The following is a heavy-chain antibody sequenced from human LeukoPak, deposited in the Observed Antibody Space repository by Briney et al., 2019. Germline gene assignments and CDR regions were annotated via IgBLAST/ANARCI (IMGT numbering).Heavy chain of an antibody. J-gene: IGHJ6*02. CDR2: INHSGST. Sequence: PSETLSLTCAVYGGSFSGYYWSWIRQPPGKGLEWIGEINHSGSTNYNPSLKSRVTISIDTSKNQLSLKLNSVTAADTAVYYCAMTIFGVVAYGMDVWGQGTTVTVSS. CDR3: AMTIFGVVAYGMDV. V-gene: IGHV4-34*01. D-gene: IGHD3-3*01. CDR1: GGSFSGYY.